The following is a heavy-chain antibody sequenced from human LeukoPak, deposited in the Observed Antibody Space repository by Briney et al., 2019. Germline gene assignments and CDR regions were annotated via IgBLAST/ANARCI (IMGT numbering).Heavy chain of an antibody. CDR2: IRSSSRTI. V-gene: IGHV3-48*01. CDR3: ARAREYSYGPDY. Sequence: GGSLRLSCAAYGFTFSSYSMNWVRQAPGKGLEWVSYIRSSSRTIYYADSVKDRFPISRDNAKNSLYLQMNSLRAEDTAVYYCARAREYSYGPDYWGQGTLVTVSS. D-gene: IGHD5-18*01. CDR1: GFTFSSYS. J-gene: IGHJ4*02.